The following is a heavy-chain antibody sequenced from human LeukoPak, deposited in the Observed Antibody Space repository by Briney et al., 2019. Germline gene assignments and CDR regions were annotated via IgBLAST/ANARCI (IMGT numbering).Heavy chain of an antibody. V-gene: IGHV3-23*01. CDR3: AKSSSGRPGVYLDY. CDR2: ISGSGGST. J-gene: IGHJ4*02. CDR1: GFTFSSYA. D-gene: IGHD6-19*01. Sequence: GGSLRLSCAASGFTFSSYAMSWVRQAPGKGLEWVSAISGSGGSTYYADSVKGRFTISRDNSKNTLYLQMNSLRAEDTAVYYCAKSSSGRPGVYLDYWGQGTLVTVSS.